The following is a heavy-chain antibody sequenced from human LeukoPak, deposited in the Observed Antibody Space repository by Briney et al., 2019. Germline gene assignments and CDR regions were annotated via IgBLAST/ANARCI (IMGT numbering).Heavy chain of an antibody. D-gene: IGHD3-3*01. CDR1: GFTFSSYE. V-gene: IGHV3-48*03. J-gene: IGHJ4*02. CDR3: ARGGYYGSGRYYFDS. Sequence: GGSLRLSCAASGFTFSSYEMNWVRQAPGKGLEWVSYISSSGSTIYYADSVKGRFTISRDNAKNSLYLQMNSLRAEDTAVYYCARGGYYGSGRYYFDSWGQGTLVTVSS. CDR2: ISSSGSTI.